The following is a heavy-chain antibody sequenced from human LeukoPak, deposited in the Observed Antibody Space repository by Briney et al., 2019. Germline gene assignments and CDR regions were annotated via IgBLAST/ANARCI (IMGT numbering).Heavy chain of an antibody. CDR2: ISGSGGST. Sequence: SGGSLRLSCAASGFTFSSYAMSWVRQAPGKGLEWVSAISGSGGSTYYADSVKGRLTISRDNSKNTLYLQMNSLSAEDTAVYYCAKDALYSGSYSCFDYWGQGTLVTVSS. CDR3: AKDALYSGSYSCFDY. V-gene: IGHV3-23*01. J-gene: IGHJ4*02. D-gene: IGHD1-26*01. CDR1: GFTFSSYA.